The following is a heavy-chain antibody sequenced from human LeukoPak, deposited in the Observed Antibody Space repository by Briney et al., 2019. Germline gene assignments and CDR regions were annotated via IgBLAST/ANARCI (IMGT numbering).Heavy chain of an antibody. CDR2: ISSSSSYI. D-gene: IGHD5-12*01. CDR3: ARDRGYSGYEIPFDY. J-gene: IGHJ4*02. V-gene: IGHV3-21*01. Sequence: GGSLRLSCAASGFTFSSYSMNWVRQAQGKGMEWVSSISSSSSYIYYADSVKGRFTISRDNAKNSLYLQMNSLRAEDTAVYYCARDRGYSGYEIPFDYWGQGTLVTVSS. CDR1: GFTFSSYS.